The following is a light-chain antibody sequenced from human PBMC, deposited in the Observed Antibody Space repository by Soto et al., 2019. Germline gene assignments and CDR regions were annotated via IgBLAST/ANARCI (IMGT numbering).Light chain of an antibody. CDR1: SGHSSYA. J-gene: IGLJ1*01. CDR2: LNSDGSH. CDR3: QTWGTDIPV. Sequence: QILLTQSPCVSASRGASVKLTCTLSSGHSSYAIAWHQQQPERGPRFLLKLNSDGSHNKGDGIPDRFSGYSSGAERFLTISSLQSEDEAEYYCQTWGTDIPVFGTGTKVTVL. V-gene: IGLV4-69*01.